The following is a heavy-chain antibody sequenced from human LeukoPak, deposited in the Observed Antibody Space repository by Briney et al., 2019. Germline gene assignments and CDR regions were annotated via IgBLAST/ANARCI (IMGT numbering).Heavy chain of an antibody. CDR1: GGSISSSSYY. V-gene: IGHV4-39*07. Sequence: SETLSLTCTVSGGSISSSSYYWGWIRQPPGKGLEWIGSIYYSGSTYYNPSLKSRVTISVDTSKNQFSLKLSSVTAADTAVYYCARAPSLSRYFDWLLPSNNWFDPWGQGTLVTVSS. CDR3: ARAPSLSRYFDWLLPSNNWFDP. CDR2: IYYSGST. J-gene: IGHJ5*02. D-gene: IGHD3-9*01.